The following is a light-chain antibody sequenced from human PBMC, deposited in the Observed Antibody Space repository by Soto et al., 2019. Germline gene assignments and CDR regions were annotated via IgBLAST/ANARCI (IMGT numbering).Light chain of an antibody. V-gene: IGKV1-9*01. CDR1: QSISSY. Sequence: IQWTQSPFSLSPSLSYLFTTTCRASQSISSYLAWYQQKPGKAPKLLIYAASTLQSGVPSRFSGSGSGTDFTLTISSLQPEDFATYSCQQLNSYPRTFGQGTKVDIK. CDR3: QQLNSYPRT. J-gene: IGKJ1*01. CDR2: AAS.